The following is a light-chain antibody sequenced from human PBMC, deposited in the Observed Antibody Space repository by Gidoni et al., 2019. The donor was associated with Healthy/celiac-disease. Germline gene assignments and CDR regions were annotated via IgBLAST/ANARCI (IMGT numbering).Light chain of an antibody. V-gene: IGKV3-15*01. J-gene: IGKJ1*01. CDR3: QQYNNWPRT. CDR1: QSVSIN. Sequence: EIVMTQSPATLSVSPGERATLSCRASQSVSINLAWYQQQTGQAPRLLIYGASTRATGIPARFSGRGSGTEFTLPISSLQSEDFAVYYCQQYNNWPRTFGQGTKVEIK. CDR2: GAS.